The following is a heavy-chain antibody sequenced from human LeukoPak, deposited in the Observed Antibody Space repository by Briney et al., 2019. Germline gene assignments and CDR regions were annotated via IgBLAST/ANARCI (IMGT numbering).Heavy chain of an antibody. CDR1: GFTFSSYA. CDR2: ISGSGGST. V-gene: IGHV3-23*01. J-gene: IGHJ3*02. Sequence: PGGSLRLSCAASGFTFSSYAMSWVRQAPGKGLEWVSAISGSGGSTYYADSVKGRFTISRDNSKNTLYLQMNSLRAEDTAVYYCAKVDMITFGGADDAFDIWGQGTTVTVSS. CDR3: AKVDMITFGGADDAFDI. D-gene: IGHD3-16*01.